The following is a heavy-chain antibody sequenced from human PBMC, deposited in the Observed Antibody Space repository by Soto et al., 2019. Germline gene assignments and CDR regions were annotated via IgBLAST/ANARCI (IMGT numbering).Heavy chain of an antibody. Sequence: GGSLRLSCTVSGFTFINYWMNWVRQTPGKGLEWVARTDSDGRGTDYADSVKGRFTISRDNAKNTVFLQMNSLRAEDTAMYFCVRNRSPLGVNDPLRPWGQGILVTVSS. CDR2: TDSDGRGT. D-gene: IGHD1-1*01. V-gene: IGHV3-74*01. J-gene: IGHJ5*02. CDR1: GFTFINYW. CDR3: VRNRSPLGVNDPLRP.